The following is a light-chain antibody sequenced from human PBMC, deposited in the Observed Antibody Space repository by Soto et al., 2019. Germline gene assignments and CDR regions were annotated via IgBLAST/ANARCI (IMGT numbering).Light chain of an antibody. CDR3: SSYTSSSTLV. J-gene: IGLJ2*01. Sequence: QSALTQPASVSGSPGQSITISCTGTNSDVGGYIYVSWYQQHPGKAPKLMIYEVSNRPSGVSNRFSGSKSGNTASLTISGLQAEYEADYYCSSYTSSSTLVFGGGTKLTVL. V-gene: IGLV2-14*01. CDR1: NSDVGGYIY. CDR2: EVS.